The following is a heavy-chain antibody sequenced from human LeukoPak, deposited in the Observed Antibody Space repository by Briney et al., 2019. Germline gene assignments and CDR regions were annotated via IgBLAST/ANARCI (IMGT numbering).Heavy chain of an antibody. Sequence: PGGSLRLSCAASGITFSNYTMNWVRRAPGKGLEWVSSISSSSSYIYYADSVKGRFTISRDNANNSLYLQMDSLRAEDTAVYYCAKDQWSGYYYIDYWGQGTLVTVSS. CDR3: AKDQWSGYYYIDY. V-gene: IGHV3-21*01. CDR2: ISSSSSYI. CDR1: GITFSNYT. J-gene: IGHJ4*02. D-gene: IGHD3-3*01.